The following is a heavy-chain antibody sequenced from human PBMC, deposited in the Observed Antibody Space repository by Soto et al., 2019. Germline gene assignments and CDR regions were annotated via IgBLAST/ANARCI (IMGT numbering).Heavy chain of an antibody. J-gene: IGHJ6*01. CDR2: IIPIFATV. CDR3: TMWWEAVQYQYYVLDV. CDR1: GGTHNNYA. D-gene: IGHD2-21*01. V-gene: IGHV1-69*06. Sequence: QVQLLQSGSEVRKPGSSVKVSCKASGGTHNNYAFTWVRQARGQGLEWVGGIIPIFATVVYAQRFEGRVTISADKSTSTAYMELTNLSFADTAVYYCTMWWEAVQYQYYVLDVWGQGTAITVSS.